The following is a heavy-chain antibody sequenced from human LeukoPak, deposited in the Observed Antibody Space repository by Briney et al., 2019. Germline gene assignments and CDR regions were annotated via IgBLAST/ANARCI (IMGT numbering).Heavy chain of an antibody. D-gene: IGHD3-16*01. CDR3: ARDSLFATTSGGSDY. V-gene: IGHV3-11*01. CDR2: ISSSGSTI. Sequence: GGCLRLSRAASGFTFSEYYISCVPEAPGKGREWGSYISSSGSTIYYADSAKGRFTISRDNAKNSLYLQMNSLGAEDTAVYYCARDSLFATTSGGSDYWGQGTLVTVSS. J-gene: IGHJ4*02. CDR1: GFTFSEYY.